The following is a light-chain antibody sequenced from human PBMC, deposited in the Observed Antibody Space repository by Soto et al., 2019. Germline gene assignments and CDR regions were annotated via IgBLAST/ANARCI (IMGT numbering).Light chain of an antibody. J-gene: IGLJ1*01. CDR1: SSDVGAYNY. Sequence: QSALTQPRSVSGSPGQSVTISCTGTSSDVGAYNYVSWYQQHPGKAPKVMIYDVSKRPSGVPDRFSGSKSGTTASLTISGLQADDEADYYCCSYAGSYNYVFGSGTNSPS. CDR3: CSYAGSYNYV. CDR2: DVS. V-gene: IGLV2-11*01.